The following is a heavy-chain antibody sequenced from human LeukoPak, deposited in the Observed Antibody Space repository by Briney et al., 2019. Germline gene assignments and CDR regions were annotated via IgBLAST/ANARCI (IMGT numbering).Heavy chain of an antibody. J-gene: IGHJ4*02. Sequence: PGGSLRLSCAASGFTFSSYSMNWVRQAPGKGLEWVSSISSSSSYIYYADSVKGRFTISRDNAKNSLYLQMNSLRAEDTAVYYCARGRYDSRQIEDYWGQGTLVTVSS. CDR2: ISSSSSYI. V-gene: IGHV3-21*01. D-gene: IGHD3-22*01. CDR1: GFTFSSYS. CDR3: ARGRYDSRQIEDY.